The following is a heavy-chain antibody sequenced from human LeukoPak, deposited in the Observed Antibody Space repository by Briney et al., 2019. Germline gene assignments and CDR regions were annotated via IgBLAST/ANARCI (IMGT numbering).Heavy chain of an antibody. CDR3: ARLVSYGIKNWFDP. CDR2: IYYSGST. V-gene: IGHV4-59*01. J-gene: IGHJ5*02. CDR1: GGSISSYY. D-gene: IGHD5-18*01. Sequence: SETLSLTCTVSGGSISSYYWSWIRQPPGKGLEWIGYIYYSGSTNYNPSLTSRVTISVDTSKNQFSLKLSSVTAADTAVYYCARLVSYGIKNWFDPGAREPWSPSPQ.